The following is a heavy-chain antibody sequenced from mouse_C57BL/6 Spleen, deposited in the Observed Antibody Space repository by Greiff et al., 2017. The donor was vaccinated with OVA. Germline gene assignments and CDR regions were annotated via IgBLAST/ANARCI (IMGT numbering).Heavy chain of an antibody. D-gene: IGHD1-1*01. V-gene: IGHV1-74*01. CDR2: IHPSDGDT. J-gene: IGHJ1*03. CDR1: GYTFTSYW. Sequence: QVQLQQPGAELVKPGASVKVSCKASGYTFTSYWMHWVKQRPGQGLEWIGRIHPSDGDTNYNQKFKGKATLTVDKSSSTAYMQLSSLTSEDSAVYYCAIVYGSSYEYFDVWGTGTTVTVSS. CDR3: AIVYGSSYEYFDV.